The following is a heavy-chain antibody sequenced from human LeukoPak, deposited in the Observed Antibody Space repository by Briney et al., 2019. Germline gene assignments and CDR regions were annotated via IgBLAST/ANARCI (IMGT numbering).Heavy chain of an antibody. Sequence: PSETLSLTCTASGGSISSSSYYWGWIRQPPGKGLEWIGSIYYSGSTYYNPSLKSRVTISVDTSKNQFSLKLSSVTAGDTAVYYCARHRSFSFDSWGQGTLVTVSS. CDR2: IYYSGST. D-gene: IGHD1-26*01. V-gene: IGHV4-39*01. CDR1: GGSISSSSYY. CDR3: ARHRSFSFDS. J-gene: IGHJ4*02.